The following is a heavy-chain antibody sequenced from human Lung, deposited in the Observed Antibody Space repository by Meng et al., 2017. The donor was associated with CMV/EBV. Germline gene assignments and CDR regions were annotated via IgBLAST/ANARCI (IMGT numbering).Heavy chain of an antibody. J-gene: IGHJ4*02. CDR1: CFQRVSSVLG. V-gene: IGHV2-5*02. CDR2: IYCDDDE. CDR3: ASTVGRTPGDY. Sequence: TVSEAGPTLVAPHQSPTLACVVFCFQRVSSVLGVRWIRQPPGKALGRLALIYCDDDERYSPSLTSRITIAKDTAKNQVVLKMTNMDPVDTATYYCASTVGRTPGDYWGQGTLVTVSS. D-gene: IGHD2-8*02.